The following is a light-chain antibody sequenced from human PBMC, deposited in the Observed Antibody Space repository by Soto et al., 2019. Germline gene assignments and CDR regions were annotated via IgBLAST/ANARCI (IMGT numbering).Light chain of an antibody. CDR3: QSHDSSLHASV. CDR2: GNT. V-gene: IGLV1-40*01. Sequence: SVLTQPPSVSGAPGQRVTISCTGSSSNIGAGYDVHWYLQLPGTAPKLLIYGNTNRPSGVPDRFSGSKSGSSASLAITGLQAEDEAVYYCQSHDSSLHASVFGTGTKVTVL. J-gene: IGLJ1*01. CDR1: SSNIGAGYD.